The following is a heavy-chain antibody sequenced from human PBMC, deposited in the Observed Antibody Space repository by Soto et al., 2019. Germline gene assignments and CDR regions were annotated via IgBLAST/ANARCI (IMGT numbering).Heavy chain of an antibody. CDR2: VSGYNGNT. Sequence: QVHLVQSGAEVKKPGASVRVSCKASGYTFTNYGISWVRQAPGQGLEWMGWVSGYNGNTNYAQKLRGRVTMTTDTSTSTAYMELTSLRSDDTAVYYCARDEGSHGFDSWGQGTLATVSS. CDR3: ARDEGSHGFDS. V-gene: IGHV1-18*04. D-gene: IGHD6-19*01. J-gene: IGHJ4*02. CDR1: GYTFTNYG.